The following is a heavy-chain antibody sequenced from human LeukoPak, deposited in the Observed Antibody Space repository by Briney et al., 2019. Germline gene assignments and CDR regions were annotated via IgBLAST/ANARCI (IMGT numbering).Heavy chain of an antibody. V-gene: IGHV4-31*03. CDR2: IYYSGST. J-gene: IGHJ5*02. CDR3: ARSAYYNLGNWFDP. D-gene: IGHD2/OR15-2a*01. CDR1: GGSISSGGYY. Sequence: SETPSLTCTVSGGSISSGGYYWSWIRQHPGKGLEWIGYIYYSGSTYYNPSLKSRVTISVDTSKNQFSLKLSSVTAADTAVYYCARSAYYNLGNWFDPWGQGTLVTVSS.